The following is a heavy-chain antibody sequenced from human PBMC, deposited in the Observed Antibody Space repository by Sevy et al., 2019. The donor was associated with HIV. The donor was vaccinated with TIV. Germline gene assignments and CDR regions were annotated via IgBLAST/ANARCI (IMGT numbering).Heavy chain of an antibody. CDR2: ISVSAET. CDR3: AQGSIAAPAIFDY. J-gene: IGHJ4*02. D-gene: IGHD6-13*01. Sequence: GGSLRLSCAASGFTFSKYAMTWVRQAPGKGLEWVSTISVSAETYYADTVKGRFAISRDNSKNTLYLQFNSLGADDTAVYYCAQGSIAAPAIFDYWGQGTLVTVSS. V-gene: IGHV3-23*01. CDR1: GFTFSKYA.